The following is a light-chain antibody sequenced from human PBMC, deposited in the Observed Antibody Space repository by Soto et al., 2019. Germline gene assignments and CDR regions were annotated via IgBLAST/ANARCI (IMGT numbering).Light chain of an antibody. V-gene: IGKV3-20*01. CDR2: GAS. CDR1: QSVNSNF. Sequence: EIVLTQSPGTLSLSPGERATLSCRASQSVNSNFLAWYQQKPGQAPRLLIYGASTRATGIPERFSGSASGTDFSLTISRLEPEDFAVYYCQQFSSSPTMYTFGQGTKLDIK. CDR3: QQFSSSPTMYT. J-gene: IGKJ2*01.